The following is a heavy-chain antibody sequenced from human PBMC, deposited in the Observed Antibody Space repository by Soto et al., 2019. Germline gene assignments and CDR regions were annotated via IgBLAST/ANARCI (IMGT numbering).Heavy chain of an antibody. D-gene: IGHD3-10*01. CDR1: GGSISSSSYY. J-gene: IGHJ4*02. V-gene: IGHV4-39*01. Sequence: QLQLQESGPGLVKPSETLSLTCTVSGGSISSSSYYWGWIRQPPGKGLEWIGSIYYSGSTYYNPSLQTRVTLSVDTSKNQFSLKLSSVTAAAAAVYYCASSRLTMVPEADWGQGTLVTVSS. CDR2: IYYSGST. CDR3: ASSRLTMVPEAD.